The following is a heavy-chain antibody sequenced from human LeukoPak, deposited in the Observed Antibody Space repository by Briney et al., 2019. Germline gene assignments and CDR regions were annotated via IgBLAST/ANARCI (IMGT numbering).Heavy chain of an antibody. CDR1: GFTFSNAW. Sequence: GGTLRLSCAASGFTFSNAWMSWVRQAPGTGQEWVGRIKSKTDGGTTDYAAPVKGRFTISRDDSKNTLYLQMNSLKTEDTAVYDCTTEGQSYYDSSGGGGQGTLVTVSS. CDR3: TTEGQSYYDSSGG. CDR2: IKSKTDGGTT. V-gene: IGHV3-15*01. D-gene: IGHD3-22*01. J-gene: IGHJ4*02.